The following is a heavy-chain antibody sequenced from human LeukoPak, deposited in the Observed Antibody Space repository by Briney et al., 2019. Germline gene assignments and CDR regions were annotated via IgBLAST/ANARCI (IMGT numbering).Heavy chain of an antibody. J-gene: IGHJ4*02. CDR3: ARALVGSGYYYSSDY. V-gene: IGHV3-53*01. D-gene: IGHD3-22*01. Sequence: PGGSLRLSYAASGFTVSSNYMSWVRQAPGKGLEWVSVIYSGGSTYYADSVKGRFTISRDNSKNTLYLQMNSLRAEDTAVYYCARALVGSGYYYSSDYWGQGTLVTVSS. CDR2: IYSGGST. CDR1: GFTVSSNY.